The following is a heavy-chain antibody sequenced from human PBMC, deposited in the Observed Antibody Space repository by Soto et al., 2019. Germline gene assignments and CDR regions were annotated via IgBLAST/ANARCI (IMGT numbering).Heavy chain of an antibody. CDR1: GGSISSGGYY. J-gene: IGHJ4*02. D-gene: IGHD6-19*01. Sequence: QVQLQESGPGLVKPSQTLSLTCTVSGGSISSGGYYWSWIRQHPGKGLEWIGYIYYSGSTYYNPSLKSRVNISVDKSKNQSSLKLSSVTAADTAVYYCARDLVPASCGWYVFDYWGQGTLVTVSS. CDR3: ARDLVPASCGWYVFDY. CDR2: IYYSGST. V-gene: IGHV4-31*03.